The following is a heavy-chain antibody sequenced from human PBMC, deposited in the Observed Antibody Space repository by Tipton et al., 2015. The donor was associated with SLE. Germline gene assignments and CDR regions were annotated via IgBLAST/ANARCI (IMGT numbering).Heavy chain of an antibody. J-gene: IGHJ4*02. CDR1: GDSISSSGYY. D-gene: IGHD3-22*01. V-gene: IGHV4-61*05. CDR3: ARSSSGYYVDY. Sequence: TLSLTCTVSGDSISSSGYYWVWIRQSPGKGLEWIGYIYYSGSTNYNPSLKSRVTISVDTSKNQFSLRLSSVTAADTAVYYCARSSSGYYVDYWGQGTLVTVSS. CDR2: IYYSGST.